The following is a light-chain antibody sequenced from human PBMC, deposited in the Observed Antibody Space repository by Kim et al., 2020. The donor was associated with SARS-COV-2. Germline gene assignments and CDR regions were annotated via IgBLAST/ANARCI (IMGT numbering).Light chain of an antibody. J-gene: IGLJ3*02. Sequence: GRTGRFTCKVNNIGVKNVQWYRQRPGQAPVLGIRYESNRPSGIPGRFSGSSSGNTATLISTRVEAGDEADYYCQVWDVNSDHPVFGGGTQLTVL. V-gene: IGLV3-21*04. CDR1: NIGVKN. CDR3: QVWDVNSDHPV. CDR2: YES.